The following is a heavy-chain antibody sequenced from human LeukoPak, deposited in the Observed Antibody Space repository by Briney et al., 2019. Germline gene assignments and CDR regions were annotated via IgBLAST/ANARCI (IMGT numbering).Heavy chain of an antibody. CDR3: ARSDSIAVAGPLYFDY. J-gene: IGHJ4*02. CDR2: IYSGGST. V-gene: IGHV3-66*01. D-gene: IGHD6-19*01. Sequence: PGGSLRLSCAASGFTVSSNYMSWVRQAPGKGLEWVSVIYSGGSTYYADSVKGRFTISRDNSKNTLYLQMNSLRAEDTAVYYCARSDSIAVAGPLYFDYWGQGTLVTVSS. CDR1: GFTVSSNY.